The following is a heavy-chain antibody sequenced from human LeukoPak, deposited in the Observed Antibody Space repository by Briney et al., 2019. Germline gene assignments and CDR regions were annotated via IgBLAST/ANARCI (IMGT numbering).Heavy chain of an antibody. CDR3: ARDRRYCSGSSCNSEPSGVVDY. D-gene: IGHD2-15*01. J-gene: IGHJ4*02. V-gene: IGHV3-7*05. CDR1: GFTFSSYW. Sequence: PGGSLRLSCAASGFTFSSYWMYWVRQAPGKGLEWVANIKQDGSEKYYVDSVKGRFIISRDNAKDSLYLQMNNLRAEGTAVYYCARDRRYCSGSSCNSEPSGVVDYWGRGTLVTVFS. CDR2: IKQDGSEK.